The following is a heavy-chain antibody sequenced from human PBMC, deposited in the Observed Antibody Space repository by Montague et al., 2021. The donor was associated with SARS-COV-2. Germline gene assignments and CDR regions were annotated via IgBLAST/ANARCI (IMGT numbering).Heavy chain of an antibody. CDR3: ARDDIVLQGVTKGMDV. CDR2: IYASGNT. V-gene: IGHV4-4*07. CDR1: GGSISNYY. J-gene: IGHJ6*02. Sequence: SETLSLTCTVSGGSISNYYWSWIRQPAGKGLEWIGRIYASGNTNYNPSLKSRVTMSVDMSKDQFSLKLSSVTAADTAVYYCARDDIVLQGVTKGMDVWGQGTTVTVSS. D-gene: IGHD3-10*01.